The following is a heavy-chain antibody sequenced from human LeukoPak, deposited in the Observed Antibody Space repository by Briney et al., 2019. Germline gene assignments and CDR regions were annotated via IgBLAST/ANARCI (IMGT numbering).Heavy chain of an antibody. CDR2: ISEGVGNT. V-gene: IGHV3-23*01. CDR1: GFTFTNYA. D-gene: IGHD4-17*01. CDR3: AKREKGTTGRFFDY. J-gene: IGHJ4*02. Sequence: PGRSLRLSCAASGFTFTNYAMTWGRQAPGKGLGWGSGISEGVGNTYYADSVKGRFTISRDHSKNTLYLQMNSLRAEDTALYYCAKREKGTTGRFFDYWGQGTLVTVSS.